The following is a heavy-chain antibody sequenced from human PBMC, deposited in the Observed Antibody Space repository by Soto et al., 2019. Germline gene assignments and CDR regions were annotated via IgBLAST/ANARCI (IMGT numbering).Heavy chain of an antibody. V-gene: IGHV4-39*02. D-gene: IGHD7-27*01. CDR2: IYYSGST. CDR3: ARDFSGPRDY. Sequence: SETLSLTCTVSGGSISSSSYYWGWIRQPPGKGLEWIGSIYYSGSTYYNPSLKSRVTISVDTSKNQFSLKLSSVTAADTAVYYCARDFSGPRDYWGQGTLVTVSS. J-gene: IGHJ4*02. CDR1: GGSISSSSYY.